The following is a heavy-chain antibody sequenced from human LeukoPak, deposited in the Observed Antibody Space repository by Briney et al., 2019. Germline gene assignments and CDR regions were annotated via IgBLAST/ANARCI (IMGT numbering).Heavy chain of an antibody. CDR2: IYYSGST. CDR1: GGSISSYY. Sequence: SETLFLTCTVSGGSISSYYWSWIRQPPGKGLEWIGYIYYSGSTNYNPSLKSRVSISVDTSKNQFSLKLSSVTAADTALYYCARGSFGSSRSSSGYYYYYMDVWGKGTTVTVSS. D-gene: IGHD6-6*01. V-gene: IGHV4-59*01. J-gene: IGHJ6*03. CDR3: ARGSFGSSRSSSGYYYYYMDV.